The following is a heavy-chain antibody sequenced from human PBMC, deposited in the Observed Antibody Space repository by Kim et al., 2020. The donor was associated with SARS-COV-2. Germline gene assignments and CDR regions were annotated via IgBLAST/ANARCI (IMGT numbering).Heavy chain of an antibody. CDR3: VRDREGNDY. Sequence: SSYTNYADSVKGRCTISSDNAKNSLYLQMNYLRAEDTAVYYCVRDREGNDYWGQGTLVTVSA. J-gene: IGHJ4*02. V-gene: IGHV3-11*05. CDR2: SSYT. D-gene: IGHD1-26*01.